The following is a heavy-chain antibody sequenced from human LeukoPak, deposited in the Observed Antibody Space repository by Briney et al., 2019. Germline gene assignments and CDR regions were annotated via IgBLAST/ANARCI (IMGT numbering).Heavy chain of an antibody. J-gene: IGHJ5*02. V-gene: IGHV4-34*01. CDR2: LNHNGNT. D-gene: IGHD4-17*01. CDR1: GGSFTGYS. CDR3: ASQTTTVTTSWFDP. Sequence: KPSETLSLTCAVYGGSFTGYSWRWIRQSPTKGLEWIGELNHNGNTYYNPSLKSRVIISVDTSKNQFSLKLSSVTAADTAVYYCASQTTTVTTSWFDPWGQGTLVTVSS.